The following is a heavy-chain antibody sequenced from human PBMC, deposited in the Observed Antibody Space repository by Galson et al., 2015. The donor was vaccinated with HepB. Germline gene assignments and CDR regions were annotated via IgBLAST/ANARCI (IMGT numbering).Heavy chain of an antibody. Sequence: RLSCAASGFTFSTYAMGWVRQAPGKGLEWVSGIVGSGVGTYYADSVKGRFTISRDNSKNTLWLQLRSLRAEDTAVYYCAKRGLDDGSGYYGEWGQGTLVTVSS. V-gene: IGHV3-23*01. CDR1: GFTFSTYA. J-gene: IGHJ4*02. D-gene: IGHD3-22*01. CDR2: IVGSGVGT. CDR3: AKRGLDDGSGYYGE.